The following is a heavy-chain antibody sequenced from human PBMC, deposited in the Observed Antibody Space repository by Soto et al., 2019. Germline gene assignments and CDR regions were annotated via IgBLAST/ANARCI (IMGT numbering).Heavy chain of an antibody. Sequence: EVQLLESGGGLVQPGGSLRLSCAASGFTFSSYAMSWVRQAPGKGLEWVSAISGSGGSTYYADSVKGRFTISRDNSKNTLYLHMNSRRAEDTAVYYCARTLYSYGTDYWGQGTLVTVSS. CDR2: ISGSGGST. CDR1: GFTFSSYA. CDR3: ARTLYSYGTDY. J-gene: IGHJ4*02. D-gene: IGHD5-18*01. V-gene: IGHV3-23*01.